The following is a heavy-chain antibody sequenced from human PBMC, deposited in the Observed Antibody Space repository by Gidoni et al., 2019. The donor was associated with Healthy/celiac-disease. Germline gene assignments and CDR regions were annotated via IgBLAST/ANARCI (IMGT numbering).Heavy chain of an antibody. J-gene: IGHJ3*02. CDR1: GFTFSSYA. CDR2: ISGSGGST. CDR3: AKDQPITMIPSPGDAFDI. V-gene: IGHV3-23*01. D-gene: IGHD3-22*01. Sequence: EVQLLESGGGLVQPGGSLRLSCAASGFTFSSYAMSWVRQAPGKGLEWVSAISGSGGSTYYADSVKGRFTISRDNSKNTLYLQMNSLRAEDTAVYYCAKDQPITMIPSPGDAFDIWGQGTMVTVSS.